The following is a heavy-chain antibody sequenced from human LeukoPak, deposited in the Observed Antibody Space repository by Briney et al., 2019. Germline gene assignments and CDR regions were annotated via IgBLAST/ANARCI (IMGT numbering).Heavy chain of an antibody. D-gene: IGHD2-2*01. V-gene: IGHV3-23*01. J-gene: IGHJ4*03. CDR2: IGGSGGGT. CDR1: GFTFTNYA. CDR3: AKTARVFRSSSFSICW. Sequence: GGSLRLSCAASGFTFTNYAMTWVRQAPGKGLEWVSVIGGSGGGTYYADSVKGRFTISRDNSRNTLYLQMNSLRAEDTAVYYCAKTARVFRSSSFSICWWGQRTPGTLS.